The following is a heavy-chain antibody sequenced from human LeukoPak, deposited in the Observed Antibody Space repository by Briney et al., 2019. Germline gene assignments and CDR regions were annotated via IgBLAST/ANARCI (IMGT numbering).Heavy chain of an antibody. J-gene: IGHJ6*02. CDR2: VYYSGTN. CDR1: GGSISSHY. Sequence: SETLSLTCTISGGSISSHYWSWIRQSPGKGLEWIGYVYYSGTNNFNPSLKSRLTILVDTSKNEFSLRLNSVTAADTAVYYCARDRGYYGMDVWGQGTTVTVSS. D-gene: IGHD6-13*01. CDR3: ARDRGYYGMDV. V-gene: IGHV4-59*11.